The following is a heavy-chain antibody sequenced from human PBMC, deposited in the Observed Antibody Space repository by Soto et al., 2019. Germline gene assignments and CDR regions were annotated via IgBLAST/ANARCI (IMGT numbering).Heavy chain of an antibody. V-gene: IGHV4-59*01. CDR2: IYDSGST. CDR1: GGSISVYF. D-gene: IGHD3-22*01. CDR3: ARGDRRNTSGLDV. Sequence: QVQVQESGPGLVKPSETLSLRCTVSGGSISVYFWSWIRQPPGKGLEWIGHIYDSGSTDYNPSLKRRVTISVDTSNNQFSLKLNSVTAADTVVYYCARGDRRNTSGLDVWGQGTTVTVSS. J-gene: IGHJ6*02.